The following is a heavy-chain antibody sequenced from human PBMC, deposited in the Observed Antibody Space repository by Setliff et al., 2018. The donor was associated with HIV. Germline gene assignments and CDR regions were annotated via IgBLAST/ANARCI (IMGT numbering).Heavy chain of an antibody. J-gene: IGHJ1*01. CDR3: ARRGRFLHEREPKT. CDR2: IYYSGNT. CDR1: GYSISSGYY. Sequence: SETLSLTCAVSGYSISSGYYWGWIRQPPGKGLEWIGSIYYSGNTYYNPSLKSRVTISVDTSKNQFSLNLNSVTAADTAVYYCARRGRFLHEREPKTWGQGTLVTVSS. V-gene: IGHV4-38-2*01. D-gene: IGHD3-3*01.